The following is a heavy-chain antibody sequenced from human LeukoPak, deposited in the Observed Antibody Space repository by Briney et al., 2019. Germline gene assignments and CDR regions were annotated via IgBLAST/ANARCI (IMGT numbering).Heavy chain of an antibody. J-gene: IGHJ4*02. D-gene: IGHD7-27*01. CDR3: AKGETGDPPTFDY. CDR1: GFTFSSYG. Sequence: QTGGSLRLSCAASGFTFSSYGMHWVRQAPGKGLEWVAFIRYDGSNKYYADSVKGRFTISRDNSKYTLYLQMNSLRAEDTAVYYCAKGETGDPPTFDYWGQGTLVTVSS. CDR2: IRYDGSNK. V-gene: IGHV3-30*02.